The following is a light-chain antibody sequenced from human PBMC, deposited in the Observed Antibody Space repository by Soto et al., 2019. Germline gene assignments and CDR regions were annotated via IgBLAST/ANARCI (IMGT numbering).Light chain of an antibody. CDR1: SSNIGTNA. Sequence: QSVLTQPPSASGTPGQRVTISCSGGSSNIGTNAVNWYQQLPGTAPKLLIYNNNQRPSGVPDRFSGSKSGTSASLAISGLQSEDEADYYCAAWGDSLNGYVFGTGTKVTV. V-gene: IGLV1-44*01. CDR3: AAWGDSLNGYV. CDR2: NNN. J-gene: IGLJ1*01.